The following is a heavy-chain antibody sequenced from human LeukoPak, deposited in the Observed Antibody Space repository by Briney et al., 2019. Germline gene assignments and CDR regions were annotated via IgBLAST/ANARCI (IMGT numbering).Heavy chain of an antibody. J-gene: IGHJ6*02. CDR2: IKPDGSES. CDR3: ARDTLSGVIIGPRMDV. D-gene: IGHD3-3*01. V-gene: IGHV3-7*01. Sequence: GGSPRLSCAASGFTFSSYWMSWVRQAPGKELEWVAIIKPDGSESYCVDSVEGRFTVSRDNTKNSLYLQMNSLRAEDTAVYYCARDTLSGVIIGPRMDVWGQGTTVTVSS. CDR1: GFTFSSYW.